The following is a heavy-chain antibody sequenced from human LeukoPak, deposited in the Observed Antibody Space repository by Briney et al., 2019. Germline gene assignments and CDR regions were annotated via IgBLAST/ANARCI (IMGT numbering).Heavy chain of an antibody. CDR1: GFTFSRYS. J-gene: IGHJ4*02. Sequence: PGGSLRLSCAASGFTFSRYSMSWVRQAPGKGLEWVSYISSSSSSTIYYADSVKGRFTISRDNAKNSLYLQMNSLRAEDTAVYYCAKDLSVWGSYHFFDYWGQGTLVTVSS. D-gene: IGHD3-16*02. V-gene: IGHV3-48*04. CDR3: AKDLSVWGSYHFFDY. CDR2: ISSSSSSTI.